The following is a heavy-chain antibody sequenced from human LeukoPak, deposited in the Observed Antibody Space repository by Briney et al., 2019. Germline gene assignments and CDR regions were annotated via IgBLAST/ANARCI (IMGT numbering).Heavy chain of an antibody. D-gene: IGHD3-3*01. J-gene: IGHJ5*02. CDR2: INPSGGST. CDR3: ARVTVRFSRQRKDNNWFDP. V-gene: IGHV1-46*01. CDR1: GYTFTSYY. Sequence: ASVKVSXKASGYTFTSYYMHWVRQAPGQGLEWMGIINPSGGSTSYAQKFQGRVTMTRDTSTSTVYMELSSLRSEDTAVYYCARVTVRFSRQRKDNNWFDPWGQGTLVTVSS.